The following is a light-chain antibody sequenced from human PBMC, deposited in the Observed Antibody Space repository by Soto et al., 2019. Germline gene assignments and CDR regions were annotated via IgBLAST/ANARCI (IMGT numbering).Light chain of an antibody. CDR3: QEYSKWPLFT. J-gene: IGKJ3*01. Sequence: EIVLTQSPATLPVSPGERATLSCRASQSISSNLAWYPQKPGQAPTLLIYAASTRAAALPARFSGSGSGTDFTLAIRILQSEDFAVYYCQEYSKWPLFTFGPGTRVDIK. CDR2: AAS. V-gene: IGKV3-15*01. CDR1: QSISSN.